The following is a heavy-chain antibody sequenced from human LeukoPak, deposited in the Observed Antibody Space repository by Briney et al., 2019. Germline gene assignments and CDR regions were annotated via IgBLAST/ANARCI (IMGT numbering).Heavy chain of an antibody. CDR2: IISSGSTI. D-gene: IGHD4-17*01. CDR1: GFTFSSYE. CDR3: ARITVTTSF. J-gene: IGHJ4*02. V-gene: IGHV3-48*03. Sequence: GGSLRLSCAASGFTFSSYEMNWVRQAPGKGLEWVSYIISSGSTIYYADSVKGRFTISRDNAKNSLYLQMNSLRAEDTAVYYCARITVTTSFWGQGTLVTVSS.